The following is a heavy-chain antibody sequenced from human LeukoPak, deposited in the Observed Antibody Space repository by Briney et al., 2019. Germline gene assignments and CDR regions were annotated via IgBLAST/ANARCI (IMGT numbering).Heavy chain of an antibody. V-gene: IGHV4-34*01. CDR2: IYYSGTT. Sequence: SETLSLTCAVYGESFSGYYWSWIRQPPGKGLEWIGSIYYSGTTYYNPSLKSRVTISVDTSKNQFSLKLSSVTAADTAVYYCASDGGLTTVTTGYWGQGTLVTVSS. CDR3: ASDGGLTTVTTGY. J-gene: IGHJ4*02. D-gene: IGHD4-17*01. CDR1: GESFSGYY.